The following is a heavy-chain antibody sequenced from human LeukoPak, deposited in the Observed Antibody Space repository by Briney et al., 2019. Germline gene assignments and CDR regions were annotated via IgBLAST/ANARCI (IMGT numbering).Heavy chain of an antibody. D-gene: IGHD3-10*01. CDR3: ARDRAHLLSS. CDR1: GGSISSYY. J-gene: IGHJ4*02. V-gene: IGHV4-59*01. CDR2: IYYSGST. Sequence: SETLSLTCTVSGGSISSYYWSWIRQPPGKGLEWIGYIYYSGSTNYNPSLKSRVTISVDTSKNQFSLKLSSVTAADTAVYYCARDRAHLLSSWGQGTLVTVSS.